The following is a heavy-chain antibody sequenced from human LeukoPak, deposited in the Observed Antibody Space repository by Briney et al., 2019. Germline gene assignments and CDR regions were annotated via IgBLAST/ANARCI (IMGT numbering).Heavy chain of an antibody. CDR3: ARDVGYCSSTSCYYYYYYYMDV. Sequence: GGSLRLSCAASGLTFTNYWMSWVRQAPGKGLEWVANIKQDGSEKYYVDSVKGRFTISRDNAKNSLYLQMNSLRAEDTAVYYCARDVGYCSSTSCYYYYYYYMDVWGKGTTVTVSS. V-gene: IGHV3-7*01. D-gene: IGHD2-2*01. J-gene: IGHJ6*03. CDR1: GLTFTNYW. CDR2: IKQDGSEK.